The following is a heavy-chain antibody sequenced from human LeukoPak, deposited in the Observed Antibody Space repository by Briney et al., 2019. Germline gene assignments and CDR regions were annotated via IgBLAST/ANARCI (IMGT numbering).Heavy chain of an antibody. J-gene: IGHJ3*02. Sequence: GASVKVSCKASGYSFSSYGISWVRQAPGQGLEWMGWVSPYNGNTNYAQKVQGRVTMTTDTSTSTAYMELRSLRSDDTAVYYCARVYTAFDIWGQGTMVTVSS. D-gene: IGHD2-2*02. CDR1: GYSFSSYG. CDR3: ARVYTAFDI. V-gene: IGHV1-18*01. CDR2: VSPYNGNT.